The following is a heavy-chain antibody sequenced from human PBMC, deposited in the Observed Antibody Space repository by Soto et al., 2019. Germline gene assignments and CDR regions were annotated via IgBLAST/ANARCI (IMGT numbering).Heavy chain of an antibody. D-gene: IGHD6-19*01. Sequence: QVQLVQSGAEVKKPGASVKVSCKAPGYTFPTYGITWVRQAPGQGLEWMGWISAYKGITNYAQKLQGRVTMTTDTATSTAYMELRSLKSDDTAVYYCARVADGFDYWGQGTLVTVSS. CDR3: ARVADGFDY. CDR2: ISAYKGIT. J-gene: IGHJ4*02. CDR1: GYTFPTYG. V-gene: IGHV1-18*01.